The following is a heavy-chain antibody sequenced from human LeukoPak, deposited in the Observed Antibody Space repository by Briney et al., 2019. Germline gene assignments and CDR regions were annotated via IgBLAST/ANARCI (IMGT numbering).Heavy chain of an antibody. D-gene: IGHD6-19*01. Sequence: ASVKVSCKASGYTFTGYYMHWVRQAPGQGLEWMGWINPNSGGTNYAQKFQGRVTMTRDTSISTAYMELSRLRSDDTAVYYCARVPGYSSGWYYFDYGGQGTLVTVSS. CDR1: GYTFTGYY. J-gene: IGHJ4*02. CDR2: INPNSGGT. V-gene: IGHV1-2*02. CDR3: ARVPGYSSGWYYFDY.